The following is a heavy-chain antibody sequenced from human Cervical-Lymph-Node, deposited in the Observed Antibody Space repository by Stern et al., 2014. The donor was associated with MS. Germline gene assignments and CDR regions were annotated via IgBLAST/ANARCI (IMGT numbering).Heavy chain of an antibody. CDR2: ISADSGNP. V-gene: IGHV1-18*01. J-gene: IGHJ4*02. CDR3: ARDKMHAFDY. Sequence: VQLVESGTEVKKPGASVLVSCKASGYTFTTYGITWVRQAPGQGLEWMGCISADSGNPKYAQTFQDRVTTTRDTTTGTAYMEVRSLRSEDTAVYYCARDKMHAFDYWGQGTQVTVPS. CDR1: GYTFTTYG. D-gene: IGHD2-8*01.